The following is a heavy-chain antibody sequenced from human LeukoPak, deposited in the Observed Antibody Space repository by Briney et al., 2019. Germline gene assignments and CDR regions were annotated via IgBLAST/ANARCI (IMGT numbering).Heavy chain of an antibody. CDR1: GFTFSSYG. D-gene: IGHD5-12*01. CDR3: VKSVGWLLNY. V-gene: IGHV3-30*18. CDR2: ISYDGSNK. Sequence: PGGSLRLSCAASGFTFSSYGMHWVRQAPGKGLEWVAVISYDGSNKYYADSVKGRFTIARDNSKNTLYLQMNSLRAEDTAVYYCVKSVGWLLNYWGQGTLVTVSS. J-gene: IGHJ4*02.